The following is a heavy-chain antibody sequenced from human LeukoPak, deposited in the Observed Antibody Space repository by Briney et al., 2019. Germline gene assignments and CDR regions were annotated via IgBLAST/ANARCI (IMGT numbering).Heavy chain of an antibody. D-gene: IGHD3-9*01. J-gene: IGHJ4*02. CDR3: ARSADYDILTGFYYFDY. CDR2: IYTSGGT. CDR1: GGSISSYY. Sequence: SETLSLTCTVSGGSISSYYWSWIRQPAGKGLEWIGRIYTSGGTNYNPSLKSRVTMSVDTSKNQFSLKLSSVTAADTAVYYCARSADYDILTGFYYFDYWGQGTLVTVSS. V-gene: IGHV4-4*07.